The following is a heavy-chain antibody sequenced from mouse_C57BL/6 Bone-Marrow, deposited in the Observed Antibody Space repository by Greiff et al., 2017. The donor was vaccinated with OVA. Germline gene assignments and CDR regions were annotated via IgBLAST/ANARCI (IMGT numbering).Heavy chain of an antibody. CDR2: IDPSDSYT. J-gene: IGHJ4*01. D-gene: IGHD2-3*01. V-gene: IGHV1-50*01. CDR1: GYTFTSYW. Sequence: QVQLQQPGAELVKPGASVKLSCKASGYTFTSYWMQWVKQRPGQGLEWIGEIDPSDSYTNYNQKFKGKATLTVDTSSSTAYMQLSSLTSEDSAVYYCALYDGYPYYYAMDYWGQGTSVTVSS. CDR3: ALYDGYPYYYAMDY.